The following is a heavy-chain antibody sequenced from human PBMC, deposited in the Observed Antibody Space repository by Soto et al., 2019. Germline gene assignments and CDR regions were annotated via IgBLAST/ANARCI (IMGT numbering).Heavy chain of an antibody. J-gene: IGHJ4*02. CDR1: GCAFSGYA. CDR3: ARGSLGRYCSLTTCYVDF. V-gene: IGHV3-23*01. D-gene: IGHD2-2*01. Sequence: EVQLLESGGGLVQPGGCLRLSCAASGCAFSGYAMTWVRQAPGKGLEWVSTLSGSGTTTYYADSVQGRFTVSRDNSKNTVYLQMNSLRAEDTAIYYCARGSLGRYCSLTTCYVDFWGQGTQVTVSS. CDR2: LSGSGTTT.